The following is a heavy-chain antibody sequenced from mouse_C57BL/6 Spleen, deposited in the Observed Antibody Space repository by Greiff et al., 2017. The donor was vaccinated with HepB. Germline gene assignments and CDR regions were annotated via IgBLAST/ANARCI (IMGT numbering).Heavy chain of an antibody. CDR1: GYTFTDYY. CDR2: IYPGSGNT. J-gene: IGHJ4*01. Sequence: QVQLKESGAELVRPGASVKLSCKASGYTFTDYYINWVKQRPGQGLEWIARIYPGSGNTYYNEKFKGKATLTAEKSSSTAYMQLSSLTSEDSAVYFCARLGASVPDAMDYWGQGTSVTVSS. V-gene: IGHV1-76*01. CDR3: ARLGASVPDAMDY. D-gene: IGHD3-2*02.